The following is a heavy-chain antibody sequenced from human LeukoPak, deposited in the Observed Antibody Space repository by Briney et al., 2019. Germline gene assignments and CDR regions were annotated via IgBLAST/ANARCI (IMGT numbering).Heavy chain of an antibody. CDR3: ARLRRDGYPRRYYFDY. CDR2: ISSSSSYI. D-gene: IGHD5-24*01. CDR1: GFTFSSYS. Sequence: GGSLRLSCAASGFTFSSYSMNWVRQAPGKGLEWVSSISSSSSYIYYADSVKGRFTISRDNAKNSLYLQMNSLRAEDTAVYYCARLRRDGYPRRYYFDYWGQGTLVTISS. J-gene: IGHJ4*02. V-gene: IGHV3-21*01.